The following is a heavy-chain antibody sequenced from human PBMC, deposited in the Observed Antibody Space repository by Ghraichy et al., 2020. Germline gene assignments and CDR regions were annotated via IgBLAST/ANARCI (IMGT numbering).Heavy chain of an antibody. J-gene: IGHJ4*02. CDR3: AKGFRKRTASYYYDSSGPGES. CDR2: ISGSGGST. Sequence: GGSLRLSCAASGFTFSSYAMSWVRQAPGKGLEWVSPISGSGGSTYYADSVKGRFTISRDNSKNTLYLQMNSLRAEDTAVYYCAKGFRKRTASYYYDSSGPGESRGQGTLVTVSS. V-gene: IGHV3-23*01. CDR1: GFTFSSYA. D-gene: IGHD3-22*01.